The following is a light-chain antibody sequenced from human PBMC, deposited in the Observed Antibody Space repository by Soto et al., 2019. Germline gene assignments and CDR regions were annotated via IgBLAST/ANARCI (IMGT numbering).Light chain of an antibody. V-gene: IGLV2-14*01. CDR2: DVS. CDR3: TSYTSSSTQV. Sequence: QSALTQPASVAGSPGQSITISCTGTRSDVGGYKYVSWYQQHPGKAPKLMIYDVSNRTSGVSNRFSCSNSVNTASLTIYWLHYEYEADYYCTSYTSSSTQVVVEGTKVTVL. J-gene: IGLJ2*01. CDR1: RSDVGGYKY.